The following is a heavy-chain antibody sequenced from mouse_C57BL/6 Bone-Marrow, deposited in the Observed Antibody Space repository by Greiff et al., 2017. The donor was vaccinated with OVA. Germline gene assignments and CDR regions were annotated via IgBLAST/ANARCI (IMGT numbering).Heavy chain of an antibody. J-gene: IGHJ2*01. CDR1: GYTFTSYW. CDR2: IDPSDSET. V-gene: IGHV1-52*01. D-gene: IGHD2-3*01. CDR3: ARSWLLNFDY. Sequence: VQLKQPGAELVRPGSSVKLSCKASGYTFTSYWMHWVKQRPIQGLEWIGNIDPSDSETHYNQKFKDKATLTVYKSSSTAYMQLSSLTSEDSAVYYCARSWLLNFDYWGQGTTLTVSS.